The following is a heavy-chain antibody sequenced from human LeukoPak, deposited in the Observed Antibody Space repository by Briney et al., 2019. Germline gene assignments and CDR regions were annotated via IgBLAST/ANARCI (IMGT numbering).Heavy chain of an antibody. Sequence: GGSLRLSCAASGFTFSSYAMSWVRQAPGKGLEGVSRINSDGSGTTYADSVKGRFTISRDNAKNTLDLHMNNLRAEDTAVYYCAKGGTGHSDYWGQGTLVTVSS. CDR2: INSDGSGT. CDR3: AKGGTGHSDY. V-gene: IGHV3-74*03. D-gene: IGHD3-16*01. CDR1: GFTFSSYA. J-gene: IGHJ4*02.